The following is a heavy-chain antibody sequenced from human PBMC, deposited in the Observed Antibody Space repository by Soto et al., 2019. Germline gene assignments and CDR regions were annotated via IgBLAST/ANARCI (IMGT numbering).Heavy chain of an antibody. V-gene: IGHV3-74*01. CDR3: ATAEVDY. Sequence: LRLSCAASGFTFGNSWMHWVRQAPGEGLEWVSRMNSDGSSTNYADSVKGRFTVSRDNAKNTLYLQMNSLRADDTAVYYCATAEVDYWGPGTLVTVS. CDR2: MNSDGSST. CDR1: GFTFGNSW. J-gene: IGHJ4*02.